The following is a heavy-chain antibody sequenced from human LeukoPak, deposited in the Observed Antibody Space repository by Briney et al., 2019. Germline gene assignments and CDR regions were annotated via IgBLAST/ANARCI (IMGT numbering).Heavy chain of an antibody. CDR2: IIPIFGTA. D-gene: IGHD6-13*01. V-gene: IGHV1-69*05. J-gene: IGHJ4*02. CDR3: AGGIAAAGYIDY. CDR1: GGTFSSYA. Sequence: SVKVSCKASGGTFSSYAISWVRQAPEQGLEWMGGIIPIFGTANYAQKFQGRVTITTDESTSTAYMELSSLRAEDTAVYYCAGGIAAAGYIDYWGQGTLVTVSS.